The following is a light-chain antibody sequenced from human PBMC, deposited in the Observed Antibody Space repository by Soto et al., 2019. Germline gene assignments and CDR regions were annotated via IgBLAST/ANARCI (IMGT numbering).Light chain of an antibody. CDR1: QSVTSDS. Sequence: EIVLTQSPGTLSLSPGERATLSCRASQSVTSDSLAWYQQKPGQAPRLLIYGASSRATGIPDRFSGSGSGTDFTLTISRLEPEDFAVYSCQHYGSSPPYTFGQGTKVDIK. CDR3: QHYGSSPPYT. J-gene: IGKJ2*01. CDR2: GAS. V-gene: IGKV3-20*01.